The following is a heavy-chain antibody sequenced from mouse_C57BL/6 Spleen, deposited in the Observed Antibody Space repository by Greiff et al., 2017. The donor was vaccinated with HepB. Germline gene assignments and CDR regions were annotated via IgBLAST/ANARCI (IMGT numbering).Heavy chain of an antibody. Sequence: EVMLVESGGGLVKPGGSLKLSCAASGFTFSSYAMSWVRQTPEKRLEWVATISDGGSYTYYPDNVKGRFTISRDNAKNNLYLQMSHLKSEDTAMYDCERERKDYYGSSYYYAMDYWGQGTSVTVSS. CDR3: ERERKDYYGSSYYYAMDY. J-gene: IGHJ4*01. V-gene: IGHV5-4*01. CDR2: ISDGGSYT. D-gene: IGHD1-1*01. CDR1: GFTFSSYA.